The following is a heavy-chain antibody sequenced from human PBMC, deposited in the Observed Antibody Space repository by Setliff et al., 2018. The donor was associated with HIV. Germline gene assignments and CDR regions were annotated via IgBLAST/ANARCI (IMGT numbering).Heavy chain of an antibody. CDR3: ARDVSWRVRTYIAY. V-gene: IGHV3-23*01. CDR2: ISGSGGST. Sequence: GGSLRLSCAASGFTFSSYAMSWVRQAPGKGLEWVSAISGSGGSTYYADSVKGRFTISRDNAKNSLYLQMNSLTAEDTAVYYCARDVSWRVRTYIAYWGQGALVTVSS. CDR1: GFTFSSYA. D-gene: IGHD3-3*01. J-gene: IGHJ4*02.